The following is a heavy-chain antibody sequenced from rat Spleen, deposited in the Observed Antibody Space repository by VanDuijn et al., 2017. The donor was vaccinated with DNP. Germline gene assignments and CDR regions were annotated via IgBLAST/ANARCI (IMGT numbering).Heavy chain of an antibody. J-gene: IGHJ2*01. Sequence: EVHLVESGGDLVQPGRSLKLSCAASGFTFSNYYMAWVRQAPKKGLEWVATISTSDSRTYYPDSVKGRFTISRDNAKSNLYLQMNSLKSEDTATYYCASTVVTLFDYWGQGVMVTVSS. CDR3: ASTVVTLFDY. V-gene: IGHV5-25*01. CDR1: GFTFSNYY. CDR2: ISTSDSRT. D-gene: IGHD1-1*01.